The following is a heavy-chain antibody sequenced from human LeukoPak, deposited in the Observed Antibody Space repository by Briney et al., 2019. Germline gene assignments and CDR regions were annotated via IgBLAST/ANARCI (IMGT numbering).Heavy chain of an antibody. V-gene: IGHV3-48*04. Sequence: GGSLRLSCAASGFTLSSYSMNWVRQAPGKGLEWVSYISNTSSTVYYADTVKGRFTTSRDNAKNSLYLQMNSLRAEGTAVYYCARVYYDSSGPVADYWGQGTLVTVSS. J-gene: IGHJ4*02. CDR2: ISNTSSTV. CDR1: GFTLSSYS. D-gene: IGHD3-22*01. CDR3: ARVYYDSSGPVADY.